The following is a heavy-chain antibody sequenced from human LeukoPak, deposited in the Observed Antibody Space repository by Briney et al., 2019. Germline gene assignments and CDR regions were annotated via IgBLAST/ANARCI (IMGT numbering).Heavy chain of an antibody. CDR3: ARDRASWGVVAVDY. D-gene: IGHD2-2*01. Sequence: GASVKVSCKASGGTFSSYAISWVRQAPGQGLEWMGGIIPIFGTANYAQKFQGRVTITTDESTSTAYMELSSLRSEDTAVYYCARDRASWGVVAVDYWGQGTLVTVSS. V-gene: IGHV1-69*05. CDR1: GGTFSSYA. J-gene: IGHJ4*02. CDR2: IIPIFGTA.